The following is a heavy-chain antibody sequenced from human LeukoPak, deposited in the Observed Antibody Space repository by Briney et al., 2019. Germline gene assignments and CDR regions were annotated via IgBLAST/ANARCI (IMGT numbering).Heavy chain of an antibody. CDR1: GFTFSSYG. CDR2: ISYDGSNK. V-gene: IGHV3-30*03. Sequence: GGSLRLSCAASGFTFSSYGMHWVRQAPGKGLEWVAIISYDGSNKYYADSVKGRFTISRDNSKNTLYLQMNSLRAEDTAVYYCARAGIRSGYSVFGHWGQGTLVTVSS. J-gene: IGHJ4*02. D-gene: IGHD3-3*01. CDR3: ARAGIRSGYSVFGH.